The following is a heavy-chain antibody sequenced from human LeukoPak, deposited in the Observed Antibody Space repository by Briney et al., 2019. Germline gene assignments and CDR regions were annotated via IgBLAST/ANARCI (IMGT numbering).Heavy chain of an antibody. J-gene: IGHJ4*02. CDR2: ISGSGGST. D-gene: IGHD4-17*01. V-gene: IGHV3-23*01. CDR1: GFTFSSHT. Sequence: GGSLRLSCAASGFTFSSHTMSWVRQAPGKGLEWVSAISGSGGSTYYADSVEGRFTISRDNSKNTLYLQMNSLRAEDTAVYYCAKDPALRHFDYWGQGTLVTVSS. CDR3: AKDPALRHFDY.